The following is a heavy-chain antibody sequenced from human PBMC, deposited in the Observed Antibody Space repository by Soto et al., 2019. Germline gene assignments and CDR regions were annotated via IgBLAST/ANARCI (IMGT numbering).Heavy chain of an antibody. CDR2: ISSSSSYI. CDR3: ARDLGGYSYGYDY. D-gene: IGHD5-18*01. CDR1: GFTFSSYS. V-gene: IGHV3-21*01. J-gene: IGHJ4*02. Sequence: EVQLVESGGGLVKPGGSLRLSCAASGFTFSSYSMNWVRQAPGKGLEWVASISSSSSYIYYADSVKGRFTISRDNAKNSLYLQMNSLRAEHTAVYYCARDLGGYSYGYDYWGQGTLVPVSS.